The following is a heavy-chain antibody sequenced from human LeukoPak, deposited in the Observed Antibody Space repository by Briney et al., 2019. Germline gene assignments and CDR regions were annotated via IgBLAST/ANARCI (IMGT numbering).Heavy chain of an antibody. CDR3: AKLLGYCSGGSCPDAFDI. V-gene: IGHV3-23*01. J-gene: IGHJ3*02. Sequence: GGSLRLSCAASGFTFSSYAMSWVRQAPGKGLEWVSAISGSGGSTYYADSVKGRFTISRDNSKNTLYLQINSLRAEDTAVYYCAKLLGYCSGGSCPDAFDIWGQGTMVTVSS. D-gene: IGHD2-15*01. CDR1: GFTFSSYA. CDR2: ISGSGGST.